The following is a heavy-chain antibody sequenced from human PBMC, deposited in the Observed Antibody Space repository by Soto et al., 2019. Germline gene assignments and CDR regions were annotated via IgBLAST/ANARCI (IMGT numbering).Heavy chain of an antibody. CDR1: GFTFSNYH. V-gene: IGHV3-23*01. Sequence: GGSLRLSCAASGFTFSNYHMIWVRQAPGKGLECVSSISNSGSRTYYAVDSMKGRFTISRDNSKNTLYLQMSSLRVEDTAIYYCARFLSMVESDWYGRDVWGQGTTVTVSS. CDR2: ISNSGSRT. J-gene: IGHJ6*02. D-gene: IGHD3-10*01. CDR3: ARFLSMVESDWYGRDV.